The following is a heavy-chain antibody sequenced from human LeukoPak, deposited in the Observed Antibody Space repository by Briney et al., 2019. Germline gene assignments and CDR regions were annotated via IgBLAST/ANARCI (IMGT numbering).Heavy chain of an antibody. Sequence: KSSETLSLTCTVSGGSISSYYWSWIRQPPGKGLEWIGYIYYSGGTNYNPSLKSRVTISVDTSKNQFSLKLSSVTAADTAVYYCARYVWGSYPTFEDYWGQGTLVTVSS. CDR2: IYYSGGT. D-gene: IGHD3-16*02. V-gene: IGHV4-59*01. CDR3: ARYVWGSYPTFEDY. J-gene: IGHJ4*02. CDR1: GGSISSYY.